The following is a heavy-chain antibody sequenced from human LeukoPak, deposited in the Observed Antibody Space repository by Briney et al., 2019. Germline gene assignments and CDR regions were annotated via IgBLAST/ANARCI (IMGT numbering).Heavy chain of an antibody. CDR2: IWYDGSNK. CDR1: GFTFSSYG. J-gene: IGHJ4*02. D-gene: IGHD3-22*01. V-gene: IGHV3-33*06. Sequence: GGSLRLSCAASGFTFSSYGMHWVRQAPGKGLEWVAVIWYDGSNKYYADSVKGRFTISRDNSKNTLYLQMNSLRAEDTAVYYCAKDRTSYYYDSSGYYGYWGQGTLVTVSS. CDR3: AKDRTSYYYDSSGYYGY.